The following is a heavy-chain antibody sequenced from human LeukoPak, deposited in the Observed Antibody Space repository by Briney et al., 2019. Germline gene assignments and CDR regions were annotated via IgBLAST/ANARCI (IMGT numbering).Heavy chain of an antibody. V-gene: IGHV1-69*13. Sequence: SVKVSCKASGGTFSSYAISWVRQAPGQGLEWMGGIIPIFGTANYAQKFQGRVTITADESTSTAYMELSSLRSENTAVYYCARAREGMTTIDYWGQGTLVTVSS. J-gene: IGHJ4*02. CDR2: IIPIFGTA. CDR1: GGTFSSYA. D-gene: IGHD4-17*01. CDR3: ARAREGMTTIDY.